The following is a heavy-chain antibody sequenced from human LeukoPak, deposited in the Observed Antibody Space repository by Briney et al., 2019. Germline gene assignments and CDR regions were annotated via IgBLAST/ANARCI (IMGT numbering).Heavy chain of an antibody. CDR2: ISGSGGST. J-gene: IGHJ4*02. Sequence: GGSLRLSCVASGFTFSSYAMSWVRQAPGKGLEWVSAISGSGGSTYYADSVKGRFTISRDNSKNTLYLQMNSLRAEDTAVYYCAKGQYYYDSSGYCDYWGQGTLVTVSS. D-gene: IGHD3-22*01. CDR1: GFTFSSYA. CDR3: AKGQYYYDSSGYCDY. V-gene: IGHV3-23*01.